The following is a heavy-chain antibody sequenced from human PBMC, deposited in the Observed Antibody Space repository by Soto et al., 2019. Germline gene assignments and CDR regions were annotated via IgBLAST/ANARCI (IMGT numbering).Heavy chain of an antibody. CDR2: ISSSSYI. V-gene: IGHV3-21*01. D-gene: IGHD4-17*01. J-gene: IGHJ5*02. CDR1: GFTFSSYS. CDR3: ARDKTTVTDNWFDP. Sequence: GGSLRLSCAASGFTFSSYSMNWVRQAPGKGLEWVSSISSSSYIYYADSVKGRFTISRDNAKNSLYLQMNSLRAEDTAVYYCARDKTTVTDNWFDPWGQGTLVTVSS.